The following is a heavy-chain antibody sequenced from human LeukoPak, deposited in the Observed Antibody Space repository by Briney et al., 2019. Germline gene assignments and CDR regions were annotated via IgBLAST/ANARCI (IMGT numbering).Heavy chain of an antibody. Sequence: PSETLSLTGTVSGYSISSGYYWGWIRQPPGKRLEWIGRIYTSGSTNYNPPLKSRVTISLDTSKNHFSLKLDSVTAADTAVYYCARDGPSVYLDYWGQGTLVTVSS. D-gene: IGHD3-16*02. CDR3: ARDGPSVYLDY. CDR2: IYTSGST. CDR1: GYSISSGYY. J-gene: IGHJ4*02. V-gene: IGHV4-38-2*02.